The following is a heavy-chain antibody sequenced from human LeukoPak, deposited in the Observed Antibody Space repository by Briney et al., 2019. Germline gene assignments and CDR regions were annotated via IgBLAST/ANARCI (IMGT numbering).Heavy chain of an antibody. V-gene: IGHV3-33*06. D-gene: IGHD3-22*01. Sequence: GGSLRLSCAASGFTFSNYGMHWVRQAPGKGLEWVAVIWYDGSNKYYADSVKGRFTISRDNSKNTLSLQMNNLRAEDTAVYYCAKDLTPYDSSGYNDKWGQGTLVTVSS. J-gene: IGHJ4*02. CDR2: IWYDGSNK. CDR1: GFTFSNYG. CDR3: AKDLTPYDSSGYNDK.